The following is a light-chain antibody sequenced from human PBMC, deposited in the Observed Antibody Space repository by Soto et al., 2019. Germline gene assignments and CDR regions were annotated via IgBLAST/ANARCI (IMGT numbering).Light chain of an antibody. Sequence: DIVMTLSPLSLPVTPGESASISCRSSQNLLQSDVYNYLDWYLQKPGQSPQFLIYLGSNRASGVPDRFSGSGSGTDFTLKISRVEAEDVGVYYCMQALQTPLTFGQGTKVEIK. CDR2: LGS. CDR3: MQALQTPLT. V-gene: IGKV2-28*01. CDR1: QNLLQSDVYNY. J-gene: IGKJ1*01.